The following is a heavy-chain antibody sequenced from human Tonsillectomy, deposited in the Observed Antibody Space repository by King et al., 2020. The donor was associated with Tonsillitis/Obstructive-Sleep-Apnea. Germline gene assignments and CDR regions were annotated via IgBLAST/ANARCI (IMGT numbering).Heavy chain of an antibody. D-gene: IGHD6-13*01. V-gene: IGHV3-43*01. J-gene: IGHJ4*02. CDR1: GFTFDDYT. CDR2: ISWDGGST. Sequence: VQLVESGGVVVQPGGSLRLSCAASGFTFDDYTMHWVRHAPGKGLEWVSLISWDGGSTYYADSVKGRFTISRDNSKNSLYLQMNSLRTEDTALYYCAKGGYEQQLAVDYWGQGTLVTVSS. CDR3: AKGGYEQQLAVDY.